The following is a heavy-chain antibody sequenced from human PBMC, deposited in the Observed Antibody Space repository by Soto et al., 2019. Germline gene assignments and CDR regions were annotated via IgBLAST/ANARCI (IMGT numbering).Heavy chain of an antibody. CDR1: GFTFSSYG. CDR3: AKDRRPNYYYGMDV. J-gene: IGHJ6*02. V-gene: IGHV3-30*18. CDR2: TSYDGSNK. Sequence: QVQLVESGGGVVQPGRSLRLSCAASGFTFSSYGMHWVRQAPGKGLEWVAVTSYDGSNKYYADSVKGRFTISRDNSKNTLYLQMNSLRAEDTAVYYCAKDRRPNYYYGMDVWGRGTTVTVSS. D-gene: IGHD6-25*01.